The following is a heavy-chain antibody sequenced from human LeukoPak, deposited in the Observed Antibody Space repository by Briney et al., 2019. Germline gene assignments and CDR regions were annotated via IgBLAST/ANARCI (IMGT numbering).Heavy chain of an antibody. V-gene: IGHV4-4*07. D-gene: IGHD6-13*01. J-gene: IGHJ6*03. Sequence: SETLSLTCTVSGGSISSYYWSWIRQPAGKGLEWIGRIYTSGSTNYNPSLKSRVTMLVDTSKNQFSLKLSSVTAADTAVYYCAREGAAAGASYYYYMDVWGKGTTVTVSS. CDR3: AREGAAAGASYYYYMDV. CDR1: GGSISSYY. CDR2: IYTSGST.